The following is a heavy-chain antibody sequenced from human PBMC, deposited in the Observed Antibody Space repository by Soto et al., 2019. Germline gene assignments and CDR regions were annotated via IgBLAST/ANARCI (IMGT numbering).Heavy chain of an antibody. CDR3: ARLLWSRGDWFDP. CDR1: GGSISSYY. CDR2: IYYSGST. J-gene: IGHJ5*02. D-gene: IGHD3-10*01. V-gene: IGHV4-59*08. Sequence: QVQLQESGPGLVKPSETLSLTCTVSGGSISSYYWSWIRQPPGKGLEWIGYIYYSGSTNYNPSLKRRVTISVDTSKNPFPLKLSSVTAADTAVYYCARLLWSRGDWFDPWGQGTLVTVSS.